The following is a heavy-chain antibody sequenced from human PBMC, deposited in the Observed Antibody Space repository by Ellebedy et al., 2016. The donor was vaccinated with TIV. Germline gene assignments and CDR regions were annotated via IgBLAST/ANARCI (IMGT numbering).Heavy chain of an antibody. V-gene: IGHV1-8*01. CDR3: ARAPLVIAARDYYYYYYMDV. J-gene: IGHJ6*03. CDR1: GYTFTSFD. Sequence: ASVKVSXKATGYTFTSFDINWVRQATGQGLEWMGWMNPNSGNTGYAQKFRGRVTMTRNTSISTAYMELSSLTSEDTAVYYCARAPLVIAARDYYYYYYMDVWGKGTTVTVSS. D-gene: IGHD6-6*01. CDR2: MNPNSGNT.